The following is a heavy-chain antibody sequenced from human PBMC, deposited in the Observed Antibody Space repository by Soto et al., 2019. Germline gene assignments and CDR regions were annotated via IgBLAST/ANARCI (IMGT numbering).Heavy chain of an antibody. CDR3: AKWAVGFDY. CDR2: IIGRGGST. Sequence: EVQLLESGGGLVQPGGSLRLSCAASRFTFSSYAMSWVRQAPGKGLEWVSTIIGRGGSTYYADSVKGRFTISRDNSKNTLYLQMNSLRAEDTAIYYCAKWAVGFDYWGQGTLVTVSS. V-gene: IGHV3-23*01. J-gene: IGHJ4*02. CDR1: RFTFSSYA.